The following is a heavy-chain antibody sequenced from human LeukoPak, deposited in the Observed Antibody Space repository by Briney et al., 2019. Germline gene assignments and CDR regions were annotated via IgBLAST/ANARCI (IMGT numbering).Heavy chain of an antibody. CDR3: AGNYGSGSYPDY. J-gene: IGHJ4*02. CDR1: GGSISSYY. CDR2: IYHSGST. D-gene: IGHD3-10*01. V-gene: IGHV4-38-2*02. Sequence: SETLSLTCTVSGGSISSYYWGWIRQPPGKGLEWIGSIYHSGSTYYNPSLKSRVTISVDTSKNQFSLKLSSVTAADTAVYYCAGNYGSGSYPDYWGQGTLVTVSS.